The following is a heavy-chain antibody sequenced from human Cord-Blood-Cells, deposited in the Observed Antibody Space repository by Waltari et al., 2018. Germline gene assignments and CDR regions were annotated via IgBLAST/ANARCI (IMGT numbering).Heavy chain of an antibody. D-gene: IGHD3-3*01. V-gene: IGHV4-38-2*01. Sequence: QVQLQESGPGLVKPSETLSLTCAVSGYSISSGYYWGWIRQPPGKGLEWIGSIYHSGSTYYNPSLKSRVTISVATSKNQFSLKLSSVTAADTAVYYCARIGPRTTRFSLAFDYWGQGTLVTVSS. CDR1: GYSISSGYY. J-gene: IGHJ4*02. CDR3: ARIGPRTTRFSLAFDY. CDR2: IYHSGST.